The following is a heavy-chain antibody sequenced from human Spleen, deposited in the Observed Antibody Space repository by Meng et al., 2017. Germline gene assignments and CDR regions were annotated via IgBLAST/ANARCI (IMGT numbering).Heavy chain of an antibody. Sequence: QVQLQDSGPGLVKPSGTLSLTCAVSGGSISTTKWWSCVRQPPGKGLEWIGEINHSGSTNYNPSLKSRVTISVDTSKNQFSLKLSSVTAADTAVYYCASRRFLEWLRFGYWGQGTLVTVSS. D-gene: IGHD3-3*01. CDR1: GGSISTTKW. CDR3: ASRRFLEWLRFGY. CDR2: INHSGST. J-gene: IGHJ4*02. V-gene: IGHV4-4*02.